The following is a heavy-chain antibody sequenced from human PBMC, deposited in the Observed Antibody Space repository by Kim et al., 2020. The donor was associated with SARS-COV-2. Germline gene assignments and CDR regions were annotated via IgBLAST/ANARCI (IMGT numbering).Heavy chain of an antibody. J-gene: IGHJ4*02. Sequence: GESLKISCKGSGYSFTSYWIGWVRQMPGKGLEWMGIIYPGDSDTRYSPSFQGQVTISADKSISTAYLQWSSLKASDTAMYYCARHPSRGGSYSPQVDYWGQGTLVTVSS. CDR2: IYPGDSDT. CDR3: ARHPSRGGSYSPQVDY. D-gene: IGHD1-26*01. CDR1: GYSFTSYW. V-gene: IGHV5-51*01.